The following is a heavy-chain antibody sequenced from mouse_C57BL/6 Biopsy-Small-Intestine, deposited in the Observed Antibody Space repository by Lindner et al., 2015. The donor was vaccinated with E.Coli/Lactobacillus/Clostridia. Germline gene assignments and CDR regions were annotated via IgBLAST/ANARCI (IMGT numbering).Heavy chain of an antibody. J-gene: IGHJ1*03. V-gene: IGHV1-18*01. CDR1: GYTFTDYN. Sequence: VQLQESGPELVKPGASVKIPCKASGYTFTDYNMDWVKQSHGKSLEWIGDINPNNGGTIYNQKFKGKATLTVDKSSSTAYMELRSLTSEDTAVYYCARWWGKYWYFDVWGTGTTVTVSS. CDR3: ARWWGKYWYFDV. D-gene: IGHD1-1*02. CDR2: INPNNGGT.